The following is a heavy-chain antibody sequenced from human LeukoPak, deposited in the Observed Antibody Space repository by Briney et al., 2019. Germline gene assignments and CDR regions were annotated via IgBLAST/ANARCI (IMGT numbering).Heavy chain of an antibody. J-gene: IGHJ4*02. Sequence: SQTLSLTCTVSGGSIFSGDYYWNWIRQPPGKGLEWIGYIYYNGITYYNPSLESRVTISVDTSKNQFSLKLSSVTAADTAVYYCARVGDYDILTGYYMPPPYFDYWGQGTLVTVSS. CDR2: IYYNGIT. D-gene: IGHD3-9*01. V-gene: IGHV4-30-4*01. CDR3: ARVGDYDILTGYYMPPPYFDY. CDR1: GGSIFSGDYY.